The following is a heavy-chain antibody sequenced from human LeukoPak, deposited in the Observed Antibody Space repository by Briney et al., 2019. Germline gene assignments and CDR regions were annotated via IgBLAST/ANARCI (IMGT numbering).Heavy chain of an antibody. Sequence: PSETLSLTCAVYGGSFSGYYWSWIRQPPGKGLEWIGEINHSGSTNYNPSLKSRVTISVDTSENQFSLKLSSVTAADTAVYYCARGQLWFGELLVGNWFDPWGQGTLVTVSS. CDR3: ARGQLWFGELLVGNWFDP. J-gene: IGHJ5*02. V-gene: IGHV4-34*01. D-gene: IGHD3-10*01. CDR1: GGSFSGYY. CDR2: INHSGST.